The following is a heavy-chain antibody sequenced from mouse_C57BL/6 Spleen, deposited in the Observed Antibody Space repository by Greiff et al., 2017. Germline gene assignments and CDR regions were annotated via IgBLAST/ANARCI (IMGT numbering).Heavy chain of an antibody. D-gene: IGHD1-1*01. CDR1: GFTFSSYG. CDR2: ISSGGSYT. J-gene: IGHJ2*01. Sequence: EVMLVESGGDLVKPGGSLKLSCAASGFTFSSYGMSWVRQTPDKRLEWVATISSGGSYTYSPDSVKGRFTISRDNAKNTLYLQMSSLKSEDTAMYYCARGATVVAHYFDYWGQGTTLTVSS. V-gene: IGHV5-6*02. CDR3: ARGATVVAHYFDY.